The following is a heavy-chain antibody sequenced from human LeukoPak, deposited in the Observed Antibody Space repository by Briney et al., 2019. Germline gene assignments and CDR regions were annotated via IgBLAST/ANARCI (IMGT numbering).Heavy chain of an antibody. J-gene: IGHJ4*02. CDR2: ISGSGGGT. V-gene: IGHV3-23*01. D-gene: IGHD6-13*01. CDR3: AKPYSSSWYYFDY. CDR1: GFTFSSYA. Sequence: GGSLRLSCAASGFTFSSYAMSWVRQAPGKGLEWVSAISGSGGGTYYADSVKGRFTISRDNSKNTLYLQMNSLRAEDTAVYYCAKPYSSSWYYFDYWGQGTLVTVSS.